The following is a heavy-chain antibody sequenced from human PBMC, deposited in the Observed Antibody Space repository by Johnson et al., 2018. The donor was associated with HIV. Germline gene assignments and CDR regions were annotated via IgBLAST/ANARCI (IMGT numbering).Heavy chain of an antibody. CDR3: ARDGPWLQSQRDAFDV. CDR1: GFIFSSYG. Sequence: PGRSLRLSCAASGFIFSSYGMHWVRQAPGKGLEWVTGMSYDGSDKYYAESVKGRFTISRDNSKNTLYLQMNSLRVEDTTMYYCARDGPWLQSQRDAFDVWGQGTMVIVSS. V-gene: IGHV3-30*03. J-gene: IGHJ3*01. CDR2: MSYDGSDK. D-gene: IGHD5-24*01.